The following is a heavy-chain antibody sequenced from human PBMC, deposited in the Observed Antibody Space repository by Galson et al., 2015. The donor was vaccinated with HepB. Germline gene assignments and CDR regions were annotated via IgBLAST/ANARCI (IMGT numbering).Heavy chain of an antibody. D-gene: IGHD3-22*01. CDR1: EFTFSSYT. CDR3: ASDYYDSSGYYPNHYYYCGMDV. CDR2: ISSSSSYI. V-gene: IGHV3-21*01. Sequence: SLRLSCKASEFTFSSYTMNWVRQAPGKGLEWVSSISSSSSYIYYAHSVKGRFTISRDNSKNTLYLQMNSLRAEDTAVYYCASDYYDSSGYYPNHYYYCGMDVWGQGTTVTVSS. J-gene: IGHJ6*02.